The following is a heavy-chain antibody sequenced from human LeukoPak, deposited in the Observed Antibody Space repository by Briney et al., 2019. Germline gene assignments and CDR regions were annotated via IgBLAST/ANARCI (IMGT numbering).Heavy chain of an antibody. Sequence: SVKVSCKASGYTFTSHYMHWVRQAPGQGLEWMGGIIPIFGTANYAQKFQGRVTITADESTSTAYMELSSLRSEDTAVYYCARETAYCSGGSCLGNWFDPWGQGTLVTVSS. CDR2: IIPIFGTA. CDR3: ARETAYCSGGSCLGNWFDP. V-gene: IGHV1-69*13. J-gene: IGHJ5*02. D-gene: IGHD2-15*01. CDR1: GYTFTSHY.